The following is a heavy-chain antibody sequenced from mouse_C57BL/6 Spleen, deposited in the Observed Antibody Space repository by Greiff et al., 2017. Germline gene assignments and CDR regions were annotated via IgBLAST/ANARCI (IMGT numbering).Heavy chain of an antibody. V-gene: IGHV5-4*01. Sequence: EVKVVESGGGLVKPGGSLKLSCAASGFTFSSYAMSWVRQTPEKRLEWVATISDGGSYTYYPDNVKGRFTISRDNAKNNLYLQMSHLKSEDTAMYYCARDTGPMDYWGQGTSVTVSS. D-gene: IGHD4-1*01. J-gene: IGHJ4*01. CDR3: ARDTGPMDY. CDR2: ISDGGSYT. CDR1: GFTFSSYA.